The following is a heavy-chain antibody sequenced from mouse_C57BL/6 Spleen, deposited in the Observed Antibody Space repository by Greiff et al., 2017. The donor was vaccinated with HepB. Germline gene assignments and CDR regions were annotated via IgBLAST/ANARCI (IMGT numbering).Heavy chain of an antibody. J-gene: IGHJ4*01. Sequence: DVQLQESGGGLVKPGGSLKLSCAASGFTFSSYAMSWVRQTPEKRLEWVATISDGGSYTYYPDNVKGRFTISRDNAKNNLYLQMSHLKSEDTAMYYCARDEEFYYGSSYYYYAMDYWGQGTSVTVSS. CDR2: ISDGGSYT. CDR1: GFTFSSYA. CDR3: ARDEEFYYGSSYYYYAMDY. D-gene: IGHD1-1*01. V-gene: IGHV5-4*01.